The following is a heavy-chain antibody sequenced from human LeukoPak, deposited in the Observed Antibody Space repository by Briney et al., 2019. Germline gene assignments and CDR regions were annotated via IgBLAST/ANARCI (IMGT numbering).Heavy chain of an antibody. CDR1: RFSFSSYG. D-gene: IGHD3-3*01. J-gene: IGHJ4*02. V-gene: IGHV3-30*02. CDR2: LQYDRTNV. CDR3: AKDKRMTIFGVIIIHDYFDY. Sequence: GGSLRLSCAASRFSFSSYGMHWVRQAPGKGLEWVAYLQYDRTNVQYADSVRGRFTISRDNSKNILYLQMNSLRAEDKAVYYCAKDKRMTIFGVIIIHDYFDYWGQGTLVTVSS.